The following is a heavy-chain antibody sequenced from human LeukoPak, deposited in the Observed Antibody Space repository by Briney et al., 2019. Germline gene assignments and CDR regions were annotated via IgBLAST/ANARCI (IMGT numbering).Heavy chain of an antibody. Sequence: GGSLRLSCAASGFTFTTYAMHWVRQAPGKGLEWVAVIWYDGSYKYYADSVKGRFAISRDNSKNTLYLQMNSLRAEDTAVYYCAKDDWYSSGWYLERTGRFDYRGQGTLVTVSS. D-gene: IGHD6-19*01. CDR1: GFTFTTYA. V-gene: IGHV3-33*06. CDR3: AKDDWYSSGWYLERTGRFDY. J-gene: IGHJ4*02. CDR2: IWYDGSYK.